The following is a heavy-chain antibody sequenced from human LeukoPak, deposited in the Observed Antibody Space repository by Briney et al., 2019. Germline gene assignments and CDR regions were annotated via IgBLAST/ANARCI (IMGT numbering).Heavy chain of an antibody. D-gene: IGHD2-15*01. Sequence: SETLSLTCAVYGGSFSGYYWSWIRQPPGKGLEWIGEINHSGSTNYNPSLKSRVTISVDTSKNQFSLKLSSVTAADTAVYYCATALKYCSGGSCYFWFDPWGQGTLVTVSS. CDR2: INHSGST. V-gene: IGHV4-34*01. CDR1: GGSFSGYY. J-gene: IGHJ5*02. CDR3: ATALKYCSGGSCYFWFDP.